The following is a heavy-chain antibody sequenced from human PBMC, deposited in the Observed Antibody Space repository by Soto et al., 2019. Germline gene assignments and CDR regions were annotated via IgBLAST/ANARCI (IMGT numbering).Heavy chain of an antibody. Sequence: ASVKVSCKTSGYTFTSFGISWVRQAPGQGLEWMGWITTDKGKTNYAQKFQGRVTMTTDTSTSTAYMELRSLRSEDTAVYYCASTLRNDDPRFHYWGQGTLVTVSS. V-gene: IGHV1-18*01. D-gene: IGHD1-1*01. CDR2: ITTDKGKT. CDR3: ASTLRNDDPRFHY. CDR1: GYTFTSFG. J-gene: IGHJ4*02.